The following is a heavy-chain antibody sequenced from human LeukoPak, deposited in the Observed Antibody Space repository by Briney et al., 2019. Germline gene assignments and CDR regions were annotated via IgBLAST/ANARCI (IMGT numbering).Heavy chain of an antibody. J-gene: IGHJ4*02. D-gene: IGHD3-3*01. Sequence: GGSLRLSCAASGFTFSNYGMSWVRQAPGKGLEWVSAISGSGGSTYYADSVKGRFTISRDNSKNTLYLQMNSLRAEDTAVYYCAKREESSYDFWSGYYPPFDYWGQGTLVTVSS. CDR1: GFTFSNYG. CDR3: AKREESSYDFWSGYYPPFDY. V-gene: IGHV3-23*01. CDR2: ISGSGGST.